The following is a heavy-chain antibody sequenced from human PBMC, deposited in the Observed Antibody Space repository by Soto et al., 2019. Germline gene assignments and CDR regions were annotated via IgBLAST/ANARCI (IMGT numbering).Heavy chain of an antibody. V-gene: IGHV3-7*01. Sequence: GGSLRLSCAASGFTFSSYWMSWVRQAPGKGLEWVANIKQDGSEKYYVDSVKGRFTISRDNAKNSLYLQMNSLRAEDTAVYYCASYYDSSGYYYFDYWGQGTLVTVSS. CDR2: IKQDGSEK. J-gene: IGHJ4*02. D-gene: IGHD3-22*01. CDR1: GFTFSSYW. CDR3: ASYYDSSGYYYFDY.